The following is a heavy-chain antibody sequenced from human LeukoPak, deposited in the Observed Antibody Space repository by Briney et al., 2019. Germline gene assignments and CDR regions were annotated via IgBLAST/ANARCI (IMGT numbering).Heavy chain of an antibody. CDR1: GGSLSGYY. D-gene: IGHD4-17*01. Sequence: PSETLSLACTVSGGSLSGYYWSWFRQPAGEALEWIGYIHTSGSTKYNPSPKSRVTISETMSKNQFSLKMSSVTAADTAVYCARLRGPWYVDSWGQGTLVIVSS. CDR2: IHTSGST. V-gene: IGHV4-4*09. CDR3: ARLRGPWYVDS. J-gene: IGHJ4*02.